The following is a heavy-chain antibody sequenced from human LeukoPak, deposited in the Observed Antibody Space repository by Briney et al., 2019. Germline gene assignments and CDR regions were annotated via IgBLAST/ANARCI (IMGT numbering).Heavy chain of an antibody. Sequence: GGSLRLSCAASGFTFSSYGMHWVRLAPGKGLEWVSSISSSSSYIYYADSVKARLTISRDNAKNSLFLQMNSLRAEDTAVYYCARDGSGWSGWFDPWGQGTLVTVSS. CDR2: ISSSSSYI. CDR3: ARDGSGWSGWFDP. CDR1: GFTFSSYG. V-gene: IGHV3-21*01. D-gene: IGHD6-19*01. J-gene: IGHJ5*02.